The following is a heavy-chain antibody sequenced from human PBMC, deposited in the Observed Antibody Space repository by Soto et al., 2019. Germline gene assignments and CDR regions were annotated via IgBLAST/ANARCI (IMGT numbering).Heavy chain of an antibody. CDR2: ISYDGSHK. Sequence: QVQLVESGGGVVQPGRSLRLSCAASGFTFNNYGMHWVRQAPGKGLVWVTVISYDGSHKYYADSVKGRFTISRDNSKNTLYLQMNSLRDEDTAVYYCAKRRGGHSNYSWGIDVWGQGTTVTVSS. CDR1: GFTFNNYG. CDR3: AKRRGGHSNYSWGIDV. J-gene: IGHJ6*02. D-gene: IGHD4-4*01. V-gene: IGHV3-30*18.